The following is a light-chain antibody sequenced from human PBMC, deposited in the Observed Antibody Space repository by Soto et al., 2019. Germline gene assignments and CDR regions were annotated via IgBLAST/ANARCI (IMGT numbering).Light chain of an antibody. V-gene: IGKV3-20*01. Sequence: EIVLTQSPGTLSLSPGERATLSCRASQSVSSRYLAWYQQKPGQAPRLLIYGASSRATGIPDRFSGSGSGTDFTLTISSLEPEDVAVYYCQQDGSSPPWTFGQGTKVEIK. CDR2: GAS. J-gene: IGKJ1*01. CDR3: QQDGSSPPWT. CDR1: QSVSSRY.